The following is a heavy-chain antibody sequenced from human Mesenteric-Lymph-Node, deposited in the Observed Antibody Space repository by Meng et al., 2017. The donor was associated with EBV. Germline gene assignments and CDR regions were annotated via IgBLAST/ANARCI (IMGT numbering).Heavy chain of an antibody. CDR1: GGSISSSTYY. Sequence: QLPLQGSGPGLVKPSETLSLTCTVSGGSISSSTYYWGWIRQPPGKGLEWIGSIYYSGSTYYNPSLKSRVTISISTSKNQFSLKLSSVTAADTAVYYCARDWGLRAYFQYWGQGTLVTVSS. CDR2: IYYSGST. V-gene: IGHV4-39*07. J-gene: IGHJ1*01. CDR3: ARDWGLRAYFQY. D-gene: IGHD3-16*01.